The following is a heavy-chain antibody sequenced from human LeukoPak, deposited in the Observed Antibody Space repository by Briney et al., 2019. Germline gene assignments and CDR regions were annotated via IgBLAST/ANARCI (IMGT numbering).Heavy chain of an antibody. CDR2: IYVTGTT. CDR3: ARDSYYDYVWGSYRYEAFDI. Sequence: SQTLSLTCTVSDDSISSGSYYWSWIRQPAGKGLEWIGRIYVTGTTNYNLSLKSRVTISINTSKMQFSLKLSSVTAADTAVYYCARDSYYDYVWGSYRYEAFDIWGQGTMVTVSS. V-gene: IGHV4-61*02. D-gene: IGHD3-16*02. CDR1: DDSISSGSYY. J-gene: IGHJ3*02.